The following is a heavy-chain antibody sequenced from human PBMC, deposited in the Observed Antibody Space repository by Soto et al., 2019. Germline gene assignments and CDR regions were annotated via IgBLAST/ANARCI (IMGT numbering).Heavy chain of an antibody. D-gene: IGHD3-22*01. J-gene: IGHJ4*02. Sequence: PGGSLRLSCSASGFTFSSYAMSWVRQAPGKGLEWVSAISGSGGSTYYADSVKGRFTISRDNSKNTLYLQMNSLRAEDTAVYYCAKDLRVRPHDSRGYYDYWGQGTLVTVSS. CDR1: GFTFSSYA. V-gene: IGHV3-23*01. CDR2: ISGSGGST. CDR3: AKDLRVRPHDSRGYYDY.